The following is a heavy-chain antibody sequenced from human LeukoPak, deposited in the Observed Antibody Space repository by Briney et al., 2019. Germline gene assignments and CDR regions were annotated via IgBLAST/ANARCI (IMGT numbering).Heavy chain of an antibody. Sequence: GGSLRLSCAASGFTVSSNYMSWVRQAPGKGLEWVSVIYSGGSTYYADSVKGRFTISRDNSKNTLYLQMNSLRAEDTAVYYCARDRGVRYFDWLSPGYWGQGTLVTVSS. J-gene: IGHJ4*02. CDR1: GFTVSSNY. D-gene: IGHD3-9*01. V-gene: IGHV3-53*01. CDR2: IYSGGST. CDR3: ARDRGVRYFDWLSPGY.